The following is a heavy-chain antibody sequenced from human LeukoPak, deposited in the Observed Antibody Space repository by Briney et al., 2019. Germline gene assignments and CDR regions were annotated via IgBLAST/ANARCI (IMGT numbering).Heavy chain of an antibody. D-gene: IGHD2-15*01. Sequence: GGTLRLSCAASGFTFSSSAMSWVRQAPGKGLEWVSAISNNGGYTYYADSVQGRFTISRDNSKSTLCLQMNSLRAEDTAVYYCAKQLGYCSDGSCYFPYWGQGTLVTVSS. CDR3: AKQLGYCSDGSCYFPY. J-gene: IGHJ4*02. CDR1: GFTFSSSA. CDR2: ISNNGGYT. V-gene: IGHV3-23*01.